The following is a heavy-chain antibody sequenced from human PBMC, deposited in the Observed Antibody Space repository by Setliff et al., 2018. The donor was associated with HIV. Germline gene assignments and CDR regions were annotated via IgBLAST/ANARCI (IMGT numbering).Heavy chain of an antibody. CDR2: ISYTGGT. Sequence: PSETLSLTCTVSGDSIRNDYWTWIRQSPEKGLEWIAYISYTGGTNYNHSLQSRVTLSLDASKNQISLKLRSVIAADTAMYYCARGHEWLRNWGQGTLVTVSS. J-gene: IGHJ4*02. CDR1: GDSIRNDY. D-gene: IGHD5-12*01. V-gene: IGHV4-59*01. CDR3: ARGHEWLRN.